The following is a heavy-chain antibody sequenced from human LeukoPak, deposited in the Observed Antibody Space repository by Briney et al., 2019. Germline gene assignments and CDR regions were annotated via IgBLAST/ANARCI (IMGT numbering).Heavy chain of an antibody. CDR1: GFTFSSYG. Sequence: GGSLRLSCAASGFTFSSYGMHWVRQAPGKGLEWVAFIRYDGSNKYYADSVKGRFTISRDNSKNTLYLQMNSLRAEDTAMYYCAGASDDHGDYGFDSWGQGTLVTVSS. J-gene: IGHJ4*02. D-gene: IGHD4-17*01. CDR2: IRYDGSNK. CDR3: AGASDDHGDYGFDS. V-gene: IGHV3-30*02.